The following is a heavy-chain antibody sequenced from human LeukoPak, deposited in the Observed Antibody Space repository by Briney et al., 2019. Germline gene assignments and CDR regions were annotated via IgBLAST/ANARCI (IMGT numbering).Heavy chain of an antibody. J-gene: IGHJ4*02. CDR2: MNPNSGNT. CDR1: GYTFTSYD. Sequence: ASVKVSCKASGYTFTSYDINWVRQATGQGLEWMGWMNPNSGNTGYAQKFQGRVTITRNTSISTAYMEPSSLRSEDTAVYYCAIYCSSTSCYPYFDYWGQGTLVTVSS. CDR3: AIYCSSTSCYPYFDY. V-gene: IGHV1-8*03. D-gene: IGHD2-2*01.